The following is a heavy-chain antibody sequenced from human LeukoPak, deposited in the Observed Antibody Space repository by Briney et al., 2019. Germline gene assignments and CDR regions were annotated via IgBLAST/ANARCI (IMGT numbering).Heavy chain of an antibody. J-gene: IGHJ4*02. Sequence: PSQTLSLTCTVSGGSMNSGSYYWSWIRQSAGKGLEWIGRIYSSGSTNYSPSLQSRVTISVDTSKNQFSLTLSAVTAADTAVYYCARHRGEVVTAIDYWDQGTLVTVSS. CDR2: IYSSGST. CDR1: GGSMNSGSYY. D-gene: IGHD2-21*02. CDR3: ARHRGEVVTAIDY. V-gene: IGHV4-61*02.